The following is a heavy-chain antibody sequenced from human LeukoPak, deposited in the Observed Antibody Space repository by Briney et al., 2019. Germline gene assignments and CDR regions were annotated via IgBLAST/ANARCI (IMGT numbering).Heavy chain of an antibody. CDR1: GYTFTSYY. Sequence: ASVKVSCKASGYTFTSYYMHWVRQAPGQGLEWMGIINPSGGSTSYAQKFQGRVTMTRDTSTSTVYMELSSLRSEDTAVYYCARDAAEQQLAPDYFDYRGQGTLVTVSS. CDR3: ARDAAEQQLAPDYFDY. CDR2: INPSGGST. J-gene: IGHJ4*02. V-gene: IGHV1-46*01. D-gene: IGHD6-13*01.